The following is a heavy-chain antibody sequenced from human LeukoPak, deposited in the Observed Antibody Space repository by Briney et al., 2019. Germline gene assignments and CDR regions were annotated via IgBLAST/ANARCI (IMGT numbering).Heavy chain of an antibody. D-gene: IGHD6-13*01. Sequence: SETLSLTCTVSNGSISSYYWSWIRQPPGKGLEWIGYIYYSGSTNYNPSLRSRVTISVDTSKNQFSLKLSSVTAADTAVYYCATANSWRTYYFDYWGQGTLVTVSS. J-gene: IGHJ4*02. CDR3: ATANSWRTYYFDY. CDR2: IYYSGST. CDR1: NGSISSYY. V-gene: IGHV4-59*01.